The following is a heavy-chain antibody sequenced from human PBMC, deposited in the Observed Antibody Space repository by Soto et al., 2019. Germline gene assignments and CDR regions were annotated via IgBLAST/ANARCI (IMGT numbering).Heavy chain of an antibody. Sequence: GGSLRLSCAASGFTFSSYGMHWVRQAPGKGLEWVAVISYDGSNKYYADSVKGRFTISRDNSKNTLYLQMNSLRAEDTDVYYCAKDMGRYYYYYYGMDVWGQGTTVTVSS. CDR3: AKDMGRYYYYYYGMDV. CDR1: GFTFSSYG. J-gene: IGHJ6*02. V-gene: IGHV3-30*18. CDR2: ISYDGSNK. D-gene: IGHD1-26*01.